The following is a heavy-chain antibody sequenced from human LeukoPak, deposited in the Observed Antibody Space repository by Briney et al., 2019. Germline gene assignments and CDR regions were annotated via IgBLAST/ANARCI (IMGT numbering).Heavy chain of an antibody. J-gene: IGHJ4*01. V-gene: IGHV3-74*01. Sequence: TGGSLSLSCAPSGFTFSTYWMHWVRQAPGKGLVWVSRMNNDGSRTNYADSVKGRFTLSRDNAKNTLYLQMNGLRAEDTAVYYCARGYYGDTHFDYWGQGILVTVSS. D-gene: IGHD4-17*01. CDR1: GFTFSTYW. CDR2: MNNDGSRT. CDR3: ARGYYGDTHFDY.